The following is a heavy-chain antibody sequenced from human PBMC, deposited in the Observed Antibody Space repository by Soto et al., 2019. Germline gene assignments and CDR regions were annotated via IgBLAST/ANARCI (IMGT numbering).Heavy chain of an antibody. Sequence: SETLSLTCSISSDSISSNYWWNWVRQPPGKGLEWIGAIYHSGRTNYSPSLKSRVTMSVDKSKSQFSLKLTSVTAADTAVYYCARGWEVQYHLPIAIWLDPWGQGTLVTVTS. D-gene: IGHD2-2*01. V-gene: IGHV4-4*02. J-gene: IGHJ5*02. CDR3: ARGWEVQYHLPIAIWLDP. CDR1: SDSISSNYW. CDR2: IYHSGRT.